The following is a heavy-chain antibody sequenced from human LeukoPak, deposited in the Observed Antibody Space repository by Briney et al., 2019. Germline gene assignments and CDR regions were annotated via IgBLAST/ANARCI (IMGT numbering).Heavy chain of an antibody. Sequence: PGGSLRLSCAASGFTVSSKYMSWVRQAPGKGLEWVSIIYSGGSTYYADSVKGRFTLSRDNSKNTLYLQMNSLRDEDTAVYYCARDDAFYILWGQGTLVTVSS. CDR3: ARDDAFYIL. CDR1: GFTVSSKY. CDR2: IYSGGST. V-gene: IGHV3-53*01. J-gene: IGHJ4*02. D-gene: IGHD2-2*01.